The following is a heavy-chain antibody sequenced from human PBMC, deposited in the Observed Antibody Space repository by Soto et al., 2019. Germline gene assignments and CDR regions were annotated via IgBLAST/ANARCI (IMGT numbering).Heavy chain of an antibody. CDR2: INHSGST. CDR1: CGSFSGYY. CDR3: ARGALLLWFGELLPPYYYYGMDV. J-gene: IGHJ6*02. Sequence: SETLSLTCAVYCGSFSGYYWSWIRQPPGKGLEWIGEINHSGSTNYNPSLKSRVTISVDTSKNQFSLKLSSVTAADTAVYYCARGALLLWFGELLPPYYYYGMDVWGQGTTVTVSS. D-gene: IGHD3-10*01. V-gene: IGHV4-34*01.